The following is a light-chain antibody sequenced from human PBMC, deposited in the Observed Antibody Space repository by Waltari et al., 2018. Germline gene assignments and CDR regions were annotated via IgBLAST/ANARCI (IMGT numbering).Light chain of an antibody. CDR3: QPYGSSPPIG. CDR1: QRGSSSQ. Sequence: RASQRGSSSQIAWSQQKCGQASRLLIYGASSSATGIPDSFSGSGPATDFTRTISGLEPEDFALYYCQPYGSSPPIGFGQGTRLESK. V-gene: IGKV3-20*01. J-gene: IGKJ5*01. CDR2: GAS.